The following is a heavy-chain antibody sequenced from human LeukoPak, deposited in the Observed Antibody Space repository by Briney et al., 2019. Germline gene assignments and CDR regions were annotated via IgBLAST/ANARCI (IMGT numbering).Heavy chain of an antibody. Sequence: ASVKVSCKASGYTFTGYYIHWVRQAPGQGLEWMGRINPNSGDTNYAQKFQGRVTMTRDTSISTAYMELSRLRSDDTAVYYCTRDLGGEYRYFYFYFWGQGTLVTVSS. V-gene: IGHV1-2*06. CDR2: INPNSGDT. CDR3: TRDLGGEYRYFYFYF. D-gene: IGHD3-16*01. J-gene: IGHJ4*02. CDR1: GYTFTGYY.